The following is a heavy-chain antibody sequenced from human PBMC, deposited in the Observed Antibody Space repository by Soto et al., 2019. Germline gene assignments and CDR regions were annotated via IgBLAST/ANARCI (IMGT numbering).Heavy chain of an antibody. Sequence: QVQLQQWGAGLLKPSETLSLTCAFFGGSFSGYYWTWIRQPPGTGLEWIGEINHSGSTNYNPSLKRRVTISVDTPKYQFSLKLTSVTAADTAVYYCARDKITGLSDYWGQGTPVTVSS. CDR2: INHSGST. V-gene: IGHV4-34*01. CDR1: GGSFSGYY. CDR3: ARDKITGLSDY. D-gene: IGHD2-8*02. J-gene: IGHJ4*02.